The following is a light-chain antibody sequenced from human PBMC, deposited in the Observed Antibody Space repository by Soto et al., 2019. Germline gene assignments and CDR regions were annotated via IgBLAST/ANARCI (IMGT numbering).Light chain of an antibody. CDR1: SGHSSYA. Sequence: QPVLTQSPSASASLGASVKLTCTLSSGHSSYAIAWHQQQPEKGPRYLMKLNSDGSHSKGDGIPDRFSGSSSGAERYLTIPSLRSEDEADYYCQTWGTGIHVVFGGGTKLTVL. CDR3: QTWGTGIHVV. J-gene: IGLJ2*01. CDR2: LNSDGSH. V-gene: IGLV4-69*01.